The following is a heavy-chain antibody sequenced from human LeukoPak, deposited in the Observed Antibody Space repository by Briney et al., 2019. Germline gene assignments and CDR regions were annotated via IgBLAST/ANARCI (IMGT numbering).Heavy chain of an antibody. D-gene: IGHD1-26*01. CDR1: GYTFTSYG. J-gene: IGHJ5*02. CDR2: ISAYNGNT. V-gene: IGHV1-18*01. Sequence: GASVKVSCKASGYTFTSYGISWVRQAPGQGLEWMGWISAYNGNTNYAQNLQGRVTMTTDTSTSTAYMELRSLRSDDTAVYYCARPWHSGSYREGFDPWGQGTLVTVSS. CDR3: ARPWHSGSYREGFDP.